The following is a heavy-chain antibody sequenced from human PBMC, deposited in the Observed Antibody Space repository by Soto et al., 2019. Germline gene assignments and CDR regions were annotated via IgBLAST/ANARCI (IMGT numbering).Heavy chain of an antibody. J-gene: IGHJ3*02. Sequence: EVQLVESGGGLVQPGGSLRLSCAASGFTVSSNYMSWVRQAPGKGLEWVSVIYSGGSTYYADSVKGRFTISRHNSKNTLYLQMNSLRAEDTAVYYCARMYSSSPTGDAFDIWGQGTMVTVSS. CDR1: GFTVSSNY. V-gene: IGHV3-53*04. CDR3: ARMYSSSPTGDAFDI. D-gene: IGHD6-6*01. CDR2: IYSGGST.